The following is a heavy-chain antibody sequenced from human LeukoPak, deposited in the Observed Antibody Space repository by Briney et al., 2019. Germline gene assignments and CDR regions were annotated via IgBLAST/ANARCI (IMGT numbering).Heavy chain of an antibody. CDR3: VKDRWVDH. D-gene: IGHD6-13*01. Sequence: GGSLILSCSASGFIFSPYAMHWVRQAPGKGLEYVSSISSEGKTTYYADSVKGRFTVSRDNSKNTLYLQMSSLRPEDTAVYYCVKDRWVDHWGQGTLVTVSS. CDR2: ISSEGKTT. V-gene: IGHV3-64D*06. CDR1: GFIFSPYA. J-gene: IGHJ4*02.